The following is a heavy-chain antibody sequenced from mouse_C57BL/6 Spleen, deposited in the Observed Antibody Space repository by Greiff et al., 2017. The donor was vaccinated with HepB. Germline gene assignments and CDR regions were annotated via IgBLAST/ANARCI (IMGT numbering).Heavy chain of an antibody. CDR3: ARQRLRNYAMDC. Sequence: EVKLQESGGGLVKPGGSLKLSCAASGFTFSDYGMHWVRQAPEKGLEWVAYISSGSSTIYYADTVKGRFTISRDNAKNTLFLQMTSLRSEDTAMYYCARQRLRNYAMDCWGQGTSVTVSS. V-gene: IGHV5-17*01. CDR2: ISSGSSTI. CDR1: GFTFSDYG. J-gene: IGHJ4*01. D-gene: IGHD2-4*01.